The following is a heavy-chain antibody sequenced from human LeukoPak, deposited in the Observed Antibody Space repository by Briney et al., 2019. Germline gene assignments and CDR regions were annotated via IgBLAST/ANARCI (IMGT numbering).Heavy chain of an antibody. CDR3: ARDSGHYGDYDG. J-gene: IGHJ4*02. Sequence: GGSLRLSCAASGFTFSSYSMNWVRQAPGKGLEWVSSISSSSSYIYYADSVKGRSTISRDNAKNSLYLQMNSLRAEDTAVYYCARDSGHYGDYDGWGQGTLVTVSS. V-gene: IGHV3-21*01. CDR1: GFTFSSYS. D-gene: IGHD4-17*01. CDR2: ISSSSSYI.